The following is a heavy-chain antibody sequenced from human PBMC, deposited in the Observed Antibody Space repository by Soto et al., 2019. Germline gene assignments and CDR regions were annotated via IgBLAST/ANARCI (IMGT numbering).Heavy chain of an antibody. CDR3: ARGDGYYYYYGMDV. CDR2: ISYDGSNK. Sequence: GGSLRLSCAASGFTFSSYAMHWVRQAPGKGLEWVAVISYDGSNKYYADSVKGRFTISRDNSKNTLYLQMNSLRAEDTAVYYCARGDGYYYYYGMDVWGQGTTVTVSS. CDR1: GFTFSSYA. V-gene: IGHV3-30-3*01. J-gene: IGHJ6*02.